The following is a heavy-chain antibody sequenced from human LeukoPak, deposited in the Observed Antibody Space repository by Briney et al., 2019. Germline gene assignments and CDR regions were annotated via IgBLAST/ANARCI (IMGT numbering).Heavy chain of an antibody. CDR3: ARDHGRGAPDAFDI. CDR1: GFTFSSYW. D-gene: IGHD3-10*01. CDR2: LNTDGSST. Sequence: GGPLRLSCAPSGFTFSSYWMHWAPQSPAKALVCVSRLNTDGSSTNYADSVKGRFTISRDNANNTVYLQMSSLRVEDTAVYSCARDHGRGAPDAFDIWGQGTTVTVSS. V-gene: IGHV3-74*01. J-gene: IGHJ3*02.